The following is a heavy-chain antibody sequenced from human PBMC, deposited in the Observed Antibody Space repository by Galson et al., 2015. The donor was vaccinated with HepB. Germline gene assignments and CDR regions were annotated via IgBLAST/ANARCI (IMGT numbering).Heavy chain of an antibody. CDR1: GFTFDGYA. D-gene: IGHD2-15*01. Sequence: SLRLSCAASGFTFDGYAMHWVRQAPGKGLEWVSGISWNSGSICYADSVKGRFTISRDNSKNSLYLQMNSLRAEDTAVYYCARDEGQVVAATLDAFDIWGQGTLVTVSS. J-gene: IGHJ3*02. V-gene: IGHV3-9*01. CDR2: ISWNSGSI. CDR3: ARDEGQVVAATLDAFDI.